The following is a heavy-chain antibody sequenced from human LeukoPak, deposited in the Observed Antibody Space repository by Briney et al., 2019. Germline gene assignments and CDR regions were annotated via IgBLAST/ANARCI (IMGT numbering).Heavy chain of an antibody. D-gene: IGHD4/OR15-4a*01. Sequence: SVKVSCKASGGTFSSYAISWVRQAPGQGLEWMGGIVPIFGTANYAQKFQGRVTITADESTSTAYMELSSLRSEDTAVYYCARLDYNWFDPWGQGTLVTVSS. CDR2: IVPIFGTA. CDR1: GGTFSSYA. V-gene: IGHV1-69*13. CDR3: ARLDYNWFDP. J-gene: IGHJ5*02.